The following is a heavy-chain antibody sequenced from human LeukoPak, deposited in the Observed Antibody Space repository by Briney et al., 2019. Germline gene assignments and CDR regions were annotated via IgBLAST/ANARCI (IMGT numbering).Heavy chain of an antibody. CDR3: ARDLGGDTATVY. D-gene: IGHD5-18*01. CDR2: IYSGGET. CDR1: GFTVSSNY. J-gene: IGHJ4*02. V-gene: IGHV3-66*01. Sequence: GGSLRLSCAASGFTVSSNYMNWVRQAPGKGLEWVSVIYSGGETYYADSVKGRFTISRDNSKNTVFLQMNSLRDDDTAVYHCARDLGGDTATVYWGQGTLVTVSS.